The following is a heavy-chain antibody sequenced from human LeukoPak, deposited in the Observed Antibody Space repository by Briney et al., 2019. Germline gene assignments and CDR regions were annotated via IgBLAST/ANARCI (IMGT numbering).Heavy chain of an antibody. D-gene: IGHD3-9*01. J-gene: IGHJ3*02. CDR1: GGSISSSSYY. Sequence: SETLSLTCTVSGGSISSSSYYWSWIRQPPGKGLEWIGYIYYSGSTNYNPSLKSRVTISVDTSKNQFSLKLSSVTAADTAVYYCARAPFGGDILTGYYLDAFDIWGQGTMVTVSS. CDR3: ARAPFGGDILTGYYLDAFDI. V-gene: IGHV4-61*01. CDR2: IYYSGST.